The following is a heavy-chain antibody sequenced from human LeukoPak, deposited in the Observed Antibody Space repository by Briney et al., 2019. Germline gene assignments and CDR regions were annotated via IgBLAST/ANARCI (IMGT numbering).Heavy chain of an antibody. V-gene: IGHV3-30*02. CDR2: IRNVGNDK. J-gene: IGHJ3*02. CDR3: AKDHMRPRIVGPTRSAFDI. D-gene: IGHD1-26*01. CDR1: GFTFDCCG. Sequence: GGSLRLSCAASGFTFDCCGMHWVRQAPGKGLEWVAFIRNVGNDKYYADSVKGRFFISRDNSKNIVYLQMKSLRAEDTAVYYCAKDHMRPRIVGPTRSAFDIWGQGTMVTVSS.